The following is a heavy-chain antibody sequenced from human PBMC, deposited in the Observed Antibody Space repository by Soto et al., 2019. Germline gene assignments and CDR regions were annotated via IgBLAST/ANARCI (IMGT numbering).Heavy chain of an antibody. CDR3: ARGGGNHYYYYGMEV. J-gene: IGHJ6*01. V-gene: IGHV1-46*01. Sequence: GDSVKGSCKASGYTFTSYYMHWVRQARGQGLEWMGIINPSGGSTSYAQKFQGRVTMTRDTSTSTVYMELSSLRSEDTAVYYCARGGGNHYYYYGMEVWRQGTPVRVS. D-gene: IGHD3-10*01. CDR2: INPSGGST. CDR1: GYTFTSYY.